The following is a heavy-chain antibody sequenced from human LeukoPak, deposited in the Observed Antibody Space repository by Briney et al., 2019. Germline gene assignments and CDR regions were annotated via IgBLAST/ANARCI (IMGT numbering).Heavy chain of an antibody. Sequence: SGGSLRLSCAASGFSFSSHGMSWVRQAPGKGLEWVSGIIGGAGSTYYADSVKGRFTISGDNSKNTLLLEMNSLRAEDTAVYYCAHGAMYQLDYWGQGTLVTVSS. D-gene: IGHD2-2*01. CDR3: AHGAMYQLDY. V-gene: IGHV3-23*01. CDR1: GFSFSSHG. J-gene: IGHJ4*02. CDR2: IIGGAGST.